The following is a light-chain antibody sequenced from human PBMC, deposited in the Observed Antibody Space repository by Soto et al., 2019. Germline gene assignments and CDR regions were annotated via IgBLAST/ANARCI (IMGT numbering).Light chain of an antibody. CDR3: QKYNSYSWK. V-gene: IGKV1-5*01. Sequence: DIQMTQSPSTLSGSVGDRVTITCRASQTISSWLAWYQQKPGKAPKLLIYDASSLESGVPSRFSGSGSGTEFTLTISSLQPDDFATYYCQKYNSYSWKCGQGNTVGIK. CDR2: DAS. CDR1: QTISSW. J-gene: IGKJ1*01.